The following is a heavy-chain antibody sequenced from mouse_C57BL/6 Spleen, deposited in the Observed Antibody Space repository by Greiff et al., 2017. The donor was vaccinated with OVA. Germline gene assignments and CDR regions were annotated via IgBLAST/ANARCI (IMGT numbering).Heavy chain of an antibody. CDR1: GYTFTSYW. D-gene: IGHD4-1*02. CDR2: IYPGNSDT. CDR3: TRSTGTSYAMDY. Sequence: EVKVVESGTVLARPGASVKMSCKTSGYTFTSYWMHWVKQRPGQGLEWIGAIYPGNSDTSYNQKFKGKAKLTAVTSASTAYMELSSLTNEDSAVYYCTRSTGTSYAMDYWGQGTSVTVSS. V-gene: IGHV1-5*01. J-gene: IGHJ4*01.